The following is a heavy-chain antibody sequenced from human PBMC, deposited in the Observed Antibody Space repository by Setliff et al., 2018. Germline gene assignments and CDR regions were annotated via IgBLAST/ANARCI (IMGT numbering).Heavy chain of an antibody. CDR1: GGSIRSSYYY. J-gene: IGHJ4*02. V-gene: IGHV4-39*02. CDR2: IYYNGST. Sequence: PSETLSLTCTASGGSIRSSYYYWGWIRQPPGKGLEWIGSIYYNGSTHFNPSLKSRVAISVDTSKNLLSLRVNSVTDADTAMYYCAGVTYKGRGENYFDWWGQGTPVTVSS. CDR3: AGVTYKGRGENYFDW. D-gene: IGHD3-16*01.